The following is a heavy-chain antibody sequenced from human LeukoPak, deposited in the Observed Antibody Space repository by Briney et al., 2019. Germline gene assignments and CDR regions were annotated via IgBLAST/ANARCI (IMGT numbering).Heavy chain of an antibody. Sequence: SETLSLTCTVSGGSISSYYWSWIRQPPGKGLEWIGYIYYSGSTYYNPSLKSRVTISVDTSKNQFSLKLSSVTAADTAVYYCARHPVLRYFDWLGSFDHWGQGTLVTVSS. CDR3: ARHPVLRYFDWLGSFDH. CDR2: IYYSGST. CDR1: GGSISSYY. V-gene: IGHV4-59*08. J-gene: IGHJ4*02. D-gene: IGHD3-9*01.